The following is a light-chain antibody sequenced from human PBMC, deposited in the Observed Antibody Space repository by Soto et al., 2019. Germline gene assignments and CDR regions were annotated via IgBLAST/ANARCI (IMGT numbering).Light chain of an antibody. J-gene: IGLJ1*01. CDR2: RNN. CDR1: SSNIGSNT. Sequence: QSVLPQPPSASGTPGQRVTISCSGSSSNIGSNTVNWFQHLPGTAPKLLIYRNNQRPSGVSDRFSGSKSGTSASLAISGLQSEDEADYYCAAWDDSLNGYVFGSGTKVTVL. V-gene: IGLV1-44*01. CDR3: AAWDDSLNGYV.